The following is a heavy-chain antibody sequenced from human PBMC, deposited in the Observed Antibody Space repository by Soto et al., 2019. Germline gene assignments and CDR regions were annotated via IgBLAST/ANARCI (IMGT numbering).Heavy chain of an antibody. CDR3: EREKVVEEQPPSWSLDP. V-gene: IGHV1-46*01. CDR1: GHTFTKYY. J-gene: IGHJ5*02. D-gene: IGHD3-22*01. Sequence: QAQLVQPGAEVTEPGDSVKVSCKASGHTFTKYYFHWVRQAPGQGLEWMGIINPSGGSTNYAERFQGRVSMTRDTSTSTRYMELSSLRSDDTAVYYCEREKVVEEQPPSWSLDPWGQGTLVTVSS. CDR2: INPSGGST.